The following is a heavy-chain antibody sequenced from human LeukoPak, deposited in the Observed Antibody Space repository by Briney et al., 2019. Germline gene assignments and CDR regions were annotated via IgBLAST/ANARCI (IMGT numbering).Heavy chain of an antibody. CDR1: GFTFSGYE. V-gene: IGHV3-23*01. Sequence: PGGSLRLSCAASGFTFSGYEMNWVRQAPGKGLKWVSAIGGSGSTTYYADSVKGRFTISRDDSKNTLYLQMNSLRAEDTAIYYCAKDTASSWWYFDLWGRGTLVTVSS. CDR2: IGGSGSTT. J-gene: IGHJ2*01. D-gene: IGHD5-18*01. CDR3: AKDTASSWWYFDL.